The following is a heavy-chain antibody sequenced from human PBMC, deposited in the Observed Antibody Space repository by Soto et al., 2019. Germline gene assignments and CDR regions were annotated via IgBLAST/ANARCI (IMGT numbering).Heavy chain of an antibody. CDR2: ISYDGSNK. CDR3: AKDLYSSSWYFDD. CDR1: GFTFSSYG. J-gene: IGHJ4*02. D-gene: IGHD6-13*01. Sequence: GGSLRLSCAASGFTFSSYGMHWVRQAPGKGLEWVAVISYDGSNKYYADSVKGRFTISRDNSKNTLYLQMNSLRAEDTAVYYCAKDLYSSSWYFDDWGQGTLGTAAS. V-gene: IGHV3-30*18.